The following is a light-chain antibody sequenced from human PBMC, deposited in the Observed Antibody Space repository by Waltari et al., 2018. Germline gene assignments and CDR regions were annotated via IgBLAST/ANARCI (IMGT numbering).Light chain of an antibody. J-gene: IGKJ1*01. CDR1: QSFTRY. CDR3: QHYVSLPVT. Sequence: EIVLTQSPGTLPLSPGERATLSCRASQSFTRYLAWYQHRPGQAPRLLIYDASTRAAGGADRFSGSGSGTDFSLTISRLEPEDFAVYYCQHYVSLPVTFGQGTRVEIK. V-gene: IGKV3-20*01. CDR2: DAS.